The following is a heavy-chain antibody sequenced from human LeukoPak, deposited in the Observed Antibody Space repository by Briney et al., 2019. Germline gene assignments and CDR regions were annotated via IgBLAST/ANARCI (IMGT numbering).Heavy chain of an antibody. CDR2: INGDGSST. Sequence: PGGSLRLSCAASGFTFSRFWMHWVRQAPGKGLVWVSRINGDGSSTNYADSVKGRLTISRDNAKNTLYLQMNSLRAEDTAVYYCARDPNHGNLDYCYYYGMDVWGQGTTVTVSS. D-gene: IGHD1-1*01. CDR3: ARDPNHGNLDYCYYYGMDV. CDR1: GFTFSRFW. J-gene: IGHJ6*02. V-gene: IGHV3-74*01.